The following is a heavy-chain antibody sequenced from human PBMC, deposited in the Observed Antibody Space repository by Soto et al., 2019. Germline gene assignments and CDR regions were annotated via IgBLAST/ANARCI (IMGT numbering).Heavy chain of an antibody. J-gene: IGHJ6*02. CDR2: INSGGSST. CDR3: ARRPTASALAV. V-gene: IGHV3-74*01. Sequence: GGSLRLSCAASGFTFSSYAMSWVRQAPGKGLEWVSGINSGGSSTSYADSVKGRFTISRDNAKNTLYLQMNSLRAEDTAVYYCARRPTASALAVWGQGTTVTVSS. CDR1: GFTFSSYA.